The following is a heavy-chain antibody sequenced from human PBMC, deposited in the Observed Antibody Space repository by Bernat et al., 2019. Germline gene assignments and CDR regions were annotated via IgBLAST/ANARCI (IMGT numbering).Heavy chain of an antibody. D-gene: IGHD3-10*01. V-gene: IGHV3-15*01. Sequence: EVQLVESGGGLVKPGGSLRLSCAASGFTFSNSWMSWVRQAPGKGLEWVGRIKSKTDGGRTDDAAPVNGRFTISRDNSNNTLYLQMNRLKTEDKAVSYCNGWGFGEDGNLDYWGQGTLVTVSS. CDR1: GFTFSNSW. CDR2: IKSKTDGGRT. CDR3: NGWGFGEDGNLDY. J-gene: IGHJ4*01.